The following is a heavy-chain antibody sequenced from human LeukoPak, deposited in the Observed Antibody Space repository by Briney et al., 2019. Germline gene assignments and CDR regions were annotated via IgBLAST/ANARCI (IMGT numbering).Heavy chain of an antibody. Sequence: PSETLSLTRTVSGGSISSYYWSWIRQPPGKGLEWIGYISSSGSTNYNPSLESRVTISVDTSKNRLSLKLSSVTAADTAVYYCARSALVVGIFLDAFDMWGQGTTVTVSS. CDR1: GGSISSYY. J-gene: IGHJ3*02. CDR2: ISSSGST. V-gene: IGHV4-59*01. CDR3: ARSALVVGIFLDAFDM. D-gene: IGHD1-26*01.